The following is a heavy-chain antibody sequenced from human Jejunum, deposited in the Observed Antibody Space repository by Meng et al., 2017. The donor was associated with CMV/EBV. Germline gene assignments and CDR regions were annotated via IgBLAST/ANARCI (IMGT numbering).Heavy chain of an antibody. J-gene: IGHJ4*02. CDR2: IYPGDSDT. Sequence: KGSGYTFTNYGIGWVRQMPGKGLECMGIIYPGDSDTKYSPSFQGQVAISADKSINTAYLQWSSLQASDTAMYYCARSTTVTDFDSWGQGTLVTVSS. CDR3: ARSTTVTDFDS. D-gene: IGHD4-11*01. V-gene: IGHV5-51*01. CDR1: GYTFTNYG.